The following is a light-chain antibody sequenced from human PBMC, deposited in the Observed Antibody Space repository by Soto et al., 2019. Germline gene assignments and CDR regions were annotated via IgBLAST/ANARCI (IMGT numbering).Light chain of an antibody. CDR2: GVN. J-gene: IGLJ2*01. V-gene: IGLV2-8*01. Sequence: QSALTQPPSASGSPGQSVTISCTGTSIDVGGYNYVSWYQHHPGKAPKLMIYGVNKRPSGVPDRFSGSKSGNTASLTVSGLQAEDEADYSCSSYAGSNNFVVFGGGTKLTVL. CDR3: SSYAGSNNFVV. CDR1: SIDVGGYNY.